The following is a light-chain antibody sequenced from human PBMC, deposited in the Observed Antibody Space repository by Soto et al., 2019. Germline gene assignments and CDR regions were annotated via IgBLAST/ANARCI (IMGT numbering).Light chain of an antibody. J-gene: IGLJ2*01. CDR1: SSNVGSYNF. Sequence: QSALTQPASVSGSPGQSITISCTGTSSNVGSYNFVSWFQQHPGKVPKLIIYEGTERPSGVSNRFSASKSGNTASLTISGLQPEDDADYCCCSYAGPTTVFGGGTKLTVL. CDR2: EGT. CDR3: CSYAGPTTV. V-gene: IGLV2-23*01.